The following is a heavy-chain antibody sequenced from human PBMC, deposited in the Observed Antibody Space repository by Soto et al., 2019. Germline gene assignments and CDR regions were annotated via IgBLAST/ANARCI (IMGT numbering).Heavy chain of an antibody. Sequence: GGSLRLSCEVSGFTFSSYEMYWVRQAPGKGLEWVAYISISGETVGYAGSVQGRFTISRDNAKKSLYLQMSSLGVEDTAIYYCAREGFYSMDVWGRGTTVTVSS. J-gene: IGHJ6*02. CDR2: ISISGETV. D-gene: IGHD2-21*01. CDR3: AREGFYSMDV. V-gene: IGHV3-48*03. CDR1: GFTFSSYE.